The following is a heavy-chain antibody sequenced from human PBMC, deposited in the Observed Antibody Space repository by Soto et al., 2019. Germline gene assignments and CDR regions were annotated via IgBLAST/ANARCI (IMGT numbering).Heavy chain of an antibody. J-gene: IGHJ6*02. CDR1: GFTFSSYG. D-gene: IGHD5-18*01. V-gene: IGHV3-33*01. CDR3: AREGYSYGSDV. Sequence: GGSLRLSCAASGFTFSSYGMHWVRQAPGKGLEWVAVIWYDGSNKYYADSVKGRFTISRDNSKNTLYLQMNSLRAEDTAVYYCAREGYSYGSDVWGQGTTVTVSS. CDR2: IWYDGSNK.